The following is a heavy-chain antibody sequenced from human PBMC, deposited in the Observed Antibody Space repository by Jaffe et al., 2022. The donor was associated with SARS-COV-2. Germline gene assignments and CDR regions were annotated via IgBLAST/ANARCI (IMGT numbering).Heavy chain of an antibody. CDR3: ARDHGEYSYGMDV. J-gene: IGHJ6*02. CDR2: IFYSGST. Sequence: QVQLQESGPGLVKPSETLSLTCTVSGGSISTYYWSWIRQPPGRGLEWIGYIFYSGSTNYNPSLKSRVTISIDRSKNQFSLRLRSVTAADTAVYYCARDHGEYSYGMDVWGQGTTVTVSS. CDR1: GGSISTYY. D-gene: IGHD4-17*01. V-gene: IGHV4-59*01.